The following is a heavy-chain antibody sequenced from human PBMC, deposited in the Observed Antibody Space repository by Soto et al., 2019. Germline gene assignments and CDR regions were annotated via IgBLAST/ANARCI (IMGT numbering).Heavy chain of an antibody. CDR2: IWYDGGNK. Sequence: QVQLVESGGGVVQPGKSLRLSCAASGFTFDSYGMHWVRQAPGTGLEWVANIWYDGGNKYYADSVKGRFTISRDNSNNTVYLQRNSLRAEDTAVYYCSRGVYGGASDIWGQGTMVTVSS. V-gene: IGHV3-33*01. J-gene: IGHJ3*02. CDR3: SRGVYGGASDI. D-gene: IGHD4-17*01. CDR1: GFTFDSYG.